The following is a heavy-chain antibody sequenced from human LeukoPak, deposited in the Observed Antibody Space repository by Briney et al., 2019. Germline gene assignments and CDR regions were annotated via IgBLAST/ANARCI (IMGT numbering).Heavy chain of an antibody. CDR1: GYTFTSYG. Sequence: GASVKVSCKASGYTFTSYGISWVRQAPGQGLEWMGWISAYNGNTNYAQKLQGRVTMTTDTSTSTVYMELRSLRSDDTAVYYCARTIITAAGSAFDPWGQGTLVTISS. J-gene: IGHJ5*02. V-gene: IGHV1-18*01. CDR3: ARTIITAAGSAFDP. CDR2: ISAYNGNT. D-gene: IGHD6-13*01.